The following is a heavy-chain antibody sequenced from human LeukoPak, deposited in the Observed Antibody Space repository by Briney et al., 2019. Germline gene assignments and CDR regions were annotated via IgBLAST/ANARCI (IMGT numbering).Heavy chain of an antibody. CDR2: IPGSRGYL. V-gene: IGHV3-21*01. Sequence: PGGSLRLSCAASGFTFSSYSMTWVSQAPGKGLEWVSSIPGSRGYLYYADSVKGRFTISRDNAKNSLYLQMSSLRAEDTAVYYCGRGGAFGVDRNDYWGQGTLVTVSS. CDR1: GFTFSSYS. D-gene: IGHD3-3*01. CDR3: GRGGAFGVDRNDY. J-gene: IGHJ4*02.